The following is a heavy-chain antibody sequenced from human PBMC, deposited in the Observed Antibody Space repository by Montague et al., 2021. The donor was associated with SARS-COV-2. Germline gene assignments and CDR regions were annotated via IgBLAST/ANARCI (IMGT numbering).Heavy chain of an antibody. CDR1: GFTFSSYG. Sequence: SLRLSCAASGFTFSSYGMHWVRQAPGKGLEWAAVIWYDGSNKYYADSVKGRFTISRDNSKNTLYLQMNSLRAEDTAVYYCARELLVTGDIDYWGQGTLVTVSS. J-gene: IGHJ4*02. CDR3: ARELLVTGDIDY. D-gene: IGHD7-27*01. CDR2: IWYDGSNK. V-gene: IGHV3-33*01.